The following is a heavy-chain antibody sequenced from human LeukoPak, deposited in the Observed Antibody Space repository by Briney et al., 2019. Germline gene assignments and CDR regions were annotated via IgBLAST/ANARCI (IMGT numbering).Heavy chain of an antibody. CDR1: GYTFTGYY. Sequence: GASVKVSCKASGYTFTGYYMHWVQQAPGQGLEWMGWINPNSGGTNYAQKFQGRVTMTRDTSISTAYMELSRLRSDDTAVYYCARDLSPSSTIFGVVPIGYWGQGTLVTVSS. CDR2: INPNSGGT. CDR3: ARDLSPSSTIFGVVPIGY. V-gene: IGHV1-2*02. J-gene: IGHJ4*02. D-gene: IGHD3-3*01.